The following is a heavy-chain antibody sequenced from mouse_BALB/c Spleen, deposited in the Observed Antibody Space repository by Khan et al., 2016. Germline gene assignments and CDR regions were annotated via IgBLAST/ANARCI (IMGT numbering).Heavy chain of an antibody. CDR2: ISYSGSI. V-gene: IGHV3-2*02. CDR3: AGWARHNGMYY. Sequence: EVQLQESGPGLVKPSQSLSLTCTVTGFSITSDHAWNWIRQFPGKKLEWLGYISYSGSISYNPSLKSRISITRDTSKNQFFLQLNSVTTEDAATYCGAGWARHNGMYYWGQVPSVTVSS. CDR1: GFSITSDHA. J-gene: IGHJ4*01. D-gene: IGHD6-1*01.